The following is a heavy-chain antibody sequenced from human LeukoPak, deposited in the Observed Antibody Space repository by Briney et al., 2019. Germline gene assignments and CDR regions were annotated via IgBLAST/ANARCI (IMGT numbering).Heavy chain of an antibody. D-gene: IGHD6-19*01. V-gene: IGHV4-38-2*01. CDR2: IYHSGST. CDR1: GDSISSGYY. Sequence: SETLSLTCDVSGDSISSGYYWGWIRQPPGKGLEWIGSIYHSGSTTYNPSLKSRVTLSADTSKNQFSLKVRSVTAADTAVYYCARNSSGWFFDCWGQGTLVTVSS. J-gene: IGHJ4*02. CDR3: ARNSSGWFFDC.